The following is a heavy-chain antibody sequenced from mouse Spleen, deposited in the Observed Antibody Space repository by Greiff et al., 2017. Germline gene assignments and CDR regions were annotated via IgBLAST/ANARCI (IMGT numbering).Heavy chain of an antibody. CDR1: GFSLTSYG. J-gene: IGHJ4*01. CDR2: IWSDGST. Sequence: VQLQESGPGLVAPSQSLSITCTVSGFSLTSYGVHWVRQPPGKGLEWLVVIWSDGSTTYNSALKSRLSISKDNSKSQVFLKMNSLQTDDTAMYYCARPYGNYLYAMDYWGQGTSVTVSS. D-gene: IGHD2-1*01. V-gene: IGHV2-6*02. CDR3: ARPYGNYLYAMDY.